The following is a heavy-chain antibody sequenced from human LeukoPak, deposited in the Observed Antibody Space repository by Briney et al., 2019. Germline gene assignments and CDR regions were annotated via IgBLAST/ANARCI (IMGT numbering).Heavy chain of an antibody. Sequence: ASVKVSCKASGYNLNTYHMHWVRQAPGQGLEWMGIITSTGTTTICAQKFQGRVTMTRDTSTSTVYMDLSSLRSDDTAVYYCATEYVRTHYFDWWGQGTLVTVSS. J-gene: IGHJ4*02. D-gene: IGHD3-16*01. CDR3: ATEYVRTHYFDW. V-gene: IGHV1-46*02. CDR2: ITSTGTTT. CDR1: GYNLNTYH.